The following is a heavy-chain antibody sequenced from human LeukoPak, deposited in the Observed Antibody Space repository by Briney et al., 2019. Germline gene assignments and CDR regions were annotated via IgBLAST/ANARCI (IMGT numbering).Heavy chain of an antibody. Sequence: ASVKVSCKASGYTFTSYGISWVRQAPGQGREWMGWISAYNGNTSYAQKLQGRVTMTTDTSTSTAYMELRSLRSDDTAVYYCARDLRGYYDSSGYYYRYWGQGTLVTVSS. CDR2: ISAYNGNT. D-gene: IGHD3-22*01. V-gene: IGHV1-18*01. CDR1: GYTFTSYG. J-gene: IGHJ4*02. CDR3: ARDLRGYYDSSGYYYRY.